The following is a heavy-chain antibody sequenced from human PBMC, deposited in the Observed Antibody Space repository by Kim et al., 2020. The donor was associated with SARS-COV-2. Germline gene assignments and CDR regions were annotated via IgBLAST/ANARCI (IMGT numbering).Heavy chain of an antibody. V-gene: IGHV1-46*01. J-gene: IGHJ4*02. CDR3: ARDFYEGVAGYDSSGYCQW. CDR2: INPSGGST. CDR1: GYTFTSYY. Sequence: ASVKVSCKASGYTFTSYYMHWVRQAPGQGLEWMGIINPSGGSTNYAQKFQGRVTMTRDTSTSTVYMELNSLRSEDTAVYYCARDFYEGVAGYDSSGYCQWWGQGTLVTVSS. D-gene: IGHD3-22*01.